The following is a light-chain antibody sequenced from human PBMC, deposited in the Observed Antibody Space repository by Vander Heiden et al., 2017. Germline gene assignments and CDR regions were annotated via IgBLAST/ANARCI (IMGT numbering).Light chain of an antibody. CDR1: QSVLYSSNNKNY. V-gene: IGKV4-1*01. CDR3: QQYYSTPLT. J-gene: IGKJ1*01. Sequence: DIVMTQSPDSRAVSLGERATINCKSSQSVLYSSNNKNYLAWYQQKPGQPPKLLIYWASTRESGVPDRFSGSGSVTDFTLTISSLQAEDVAVYYCQQYYSTPLTFGQGTKVEIK. CDR2: WAS.